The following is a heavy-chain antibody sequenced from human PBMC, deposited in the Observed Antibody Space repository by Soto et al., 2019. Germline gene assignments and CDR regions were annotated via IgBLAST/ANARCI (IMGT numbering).Heavy chain of an antibody. Sequence: EVQLVESGGGLVQPGRSLRLSCAASGFTVSTNYMSWVRQAPGKGLEWVSVIYSGGSTNYADSVKGRFTISRHNSKNTLYLQMNSLRVEDTAVYYCARGSDWYSLYWYFDLWGRGTLVTVSS. CDR1: GFTVSTNY. V-gene: IGHV3-53*04. J-gene: IGHJ2*01. CDR3: ARGSDWYSLYWYFDL. CDR2: IYSGGST. D-gene: IGHD6-19*01.